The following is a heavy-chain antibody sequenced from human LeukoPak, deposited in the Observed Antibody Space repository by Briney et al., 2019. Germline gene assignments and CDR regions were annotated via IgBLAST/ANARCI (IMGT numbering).Heavy chain of an antibody. J-gene: IGHJ6*02. Sequence: GASVKVSCKASGGTFSSYAISWVRQAPGQGLEWMGIINPSGGSTSYAQKFQGRVTMTRDTSTSTVYMELSSLRSDDTAVYYCARPQYGDYGMDVWGQGTTVTVSS. CDR3: ARPQYGDYGMDV. D-gene: IGHD2-8*01. V-gene: IGHV1-46*01. CDR1: GGTFSSYA. CDR2: INPSGGST.